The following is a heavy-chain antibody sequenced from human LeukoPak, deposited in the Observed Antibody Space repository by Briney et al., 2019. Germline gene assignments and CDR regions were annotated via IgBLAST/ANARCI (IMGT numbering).Heavy chain of an antibody. CDR3: ARDLRLAYYYDSSGYYKVDY. J-gene: IGHJ4*02. CDR2: ISSSSSYI. D-gene: IGHD3-22*01. CDR1: GFTFSSYS. Sequence: GGSLRLSCAASGFTFSSYSMNWVRQAPGKGLEWVSSISSSSSYIYYADSVKGRFTISRDNAKNSLYLQMNSLRAEDTAVYYCARDLRLAYYYDSSGYYKVDYWGQGTLVTVSS. V-gene: IGHV3-21*01.